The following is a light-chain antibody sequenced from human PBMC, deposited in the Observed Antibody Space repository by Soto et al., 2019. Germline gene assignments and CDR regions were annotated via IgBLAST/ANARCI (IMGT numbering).Light chain of an antibody. CDR3: TSYSISTAYL. V-gene: IGLV2-14*01. CDR2: EVS. CDR1: SSDVGGYDY. J-gene: IGLJ1*01. Sequence: QSVLTQPASVSGSPGQSITISCTGTSSDVGGYDYVSWYQLHPGKAPKLMVFEVSNRPSGVSYSFSGSKSGNTASLTISGLQAEDEAAYFCTSYSISTAYLSGTGTTVTVL.